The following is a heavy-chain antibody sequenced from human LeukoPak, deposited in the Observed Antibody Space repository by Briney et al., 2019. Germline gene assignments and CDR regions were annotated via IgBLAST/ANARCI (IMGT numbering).Heavy chain of an antibody. D-gene: IGHD3-10*01. J-gene: IGHJ5*02. CDR2: INPGDSDT. Sequence: GESLKISCQASGYSFTSSWIGWARQMPGKGLEWMAIINPGDSDTRYSPSFQGQVTITADKSISTVYLQWGSLKASDTAMYYCARQPGAGWFDPWGQGTLVTVSS. CDR1: GYSFTSSW. CDR3: ARQPGAGWFDP. V-gene: IGHV5-51*01.